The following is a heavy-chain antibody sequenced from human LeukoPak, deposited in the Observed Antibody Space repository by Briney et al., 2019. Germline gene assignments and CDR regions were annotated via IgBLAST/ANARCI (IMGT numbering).Heavy chain of an antibody. CDR1: GGSISNTNYY. CDR2: IHYSRST. D-gene: IGHD3-3*01. CDR3: ATRRNSDFQGFDY. J-gene: IGHJ4*02. Sequence: PSESLSLTCTVSGGSISNTNYYWGWIRQPPGKGLEWIGNIHYSRSTYYNPSLKSRVTISVDTSKNQFSLNLSSVTAADTAVYYCATRRNSDFQGFDYWGQGTLVTVSP. V-gene: IGHV4-39*01.